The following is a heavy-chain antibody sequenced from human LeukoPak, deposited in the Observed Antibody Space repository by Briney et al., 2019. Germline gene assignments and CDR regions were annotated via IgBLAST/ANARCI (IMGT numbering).Heavy chain of an antibody. J-gene: IGHJ4*02. Sequence: PSETLSLTCTVSGGSISSGSYYWSWIRQPAGKGLEWIGRIYTSGSTNYNPSLKSRVTISVDTSKNQFSLKLSSVTAADTAVYYCARSNIAAVGDFDYWGQGTLVTVSS. CDR3: ARSNIAAVGDFDY. D-gene: IGHD6-13*01. CDR1: GGSISSGSYY. V-gene: IGHV4-61*02. CDR2: IYTSGST.